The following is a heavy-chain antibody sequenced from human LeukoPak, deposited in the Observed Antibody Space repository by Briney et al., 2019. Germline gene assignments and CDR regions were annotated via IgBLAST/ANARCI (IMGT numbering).Heavy chain of an antibody. D-gene: IGHD6-6*01. CDR1: GYTFTSYY. Sequence: ASVKVSCKASGYTFTSYYMHWVRQAPGQGLKWMGIINPSGGSTSYAQKFQGRVTMTRDMSTSTVYMELSSLRSEDTAVYYCARDRARTSIAARYFDYWGQGTLVTVSS. V-gene: IGHV1-46*01. CDR2: INPSGGST. J-gene: IGHJ4*02. CDR3: ARDRARTSIAARYFDY.